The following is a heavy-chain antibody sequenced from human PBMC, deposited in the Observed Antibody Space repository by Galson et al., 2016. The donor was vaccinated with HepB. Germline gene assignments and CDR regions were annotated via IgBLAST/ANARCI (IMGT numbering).Heavy chain of an antibody. Sequence: SETLSLTCTVSSDSLSNYCWSWIRQPPGKGLEWIGYIYYSGSTSYKPSLKSRVTISLDTSKNQFSLMIHSVTAADTAGYYCARTSGSYFYYFGMDVWGQGTTVTVSS. V-gene: IGHV4-59*08. CDR2: IYYSGST. D-gene: IGHD1-26*01. CDR3: ARTSGSYFYYFGMDV. CDR1: SDSLSNYC. J-gene: IGHJ6*02.